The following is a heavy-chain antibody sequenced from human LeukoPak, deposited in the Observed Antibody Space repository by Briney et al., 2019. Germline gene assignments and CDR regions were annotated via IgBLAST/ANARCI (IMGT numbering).Heavy chain of an antibody. CDR1: GFTFSSYS. J-gene: IGHJ3*02. CDR2: IWYDGSQK. V-gene: IGHV3-33*08. D-gene: IGHD1-1*01. CDR3: ARDRQGTPGTFDI. Sequence: GGSLRLSCAASGFTFSSYSMNWVRQAPGKRLEWVAGIWYDGSQKYYADSVKGRFTLSRHNYKNTLYLQMNSLRAEDTAVYYCARDRQGTPGTFDIWGQGTMVTVSS.